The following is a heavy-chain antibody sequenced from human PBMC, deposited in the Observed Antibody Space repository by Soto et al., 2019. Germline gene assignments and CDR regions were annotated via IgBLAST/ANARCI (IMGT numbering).Heavy chain of an antibody. V-gene: IGHV1-69*13. J-gene: IGHJ5*02. CDR1: GGTFSSYA. Sequence: ASVKVSCKASGGTFSSYAISWVRQAPGQGLEWMGGIIPIFGTANYAQKFQGRVTITADESTSTAYMELSSLRSEDTAVYYCARDLGYCSGGSCYSWFDPWGQGTLVTVSS. CDR2: IIPIFGTA. D-gene: IGHD2-15*01. CDR3: ARDLGYCSGGSCYSWFDP.